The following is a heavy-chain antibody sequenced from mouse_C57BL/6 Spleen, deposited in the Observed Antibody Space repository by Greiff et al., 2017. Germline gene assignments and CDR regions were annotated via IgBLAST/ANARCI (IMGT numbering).Heavy chain of an antibody. D-gene: IGHD5-1*01. CDR3: ARCDLRDWYFDV. Sequence: QVQLQQSGAELVKPGASVKISCKASGYAFSSYWMNWVKQRPGKGLEWIGQIYPGDGDTNYNGKFKGKATLTADKSSSTAYMQLSSQTSEDSAVYFCARCDLRDWYFDVWGTGTTVTVSS. CDR1: GYAFSSYW. J-gene: IGHJ1*03. V-gene: IGHV1-80*01. CDR2: IYPGDGDT.